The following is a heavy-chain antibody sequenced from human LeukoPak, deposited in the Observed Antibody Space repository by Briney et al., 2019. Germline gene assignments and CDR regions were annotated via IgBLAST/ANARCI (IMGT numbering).Heavy chain of an antibody. CDR3: ARRRWLQLPFDY. V-gene: IGHV1-69*05. J-gene: IGHJ4*02. Sequence: SVKVSCKASGGTFSSYAISWVRQAPGQGLEWMGGIIPIFGTANYAQKFQGRVTITTDESTSTAYMELSSLRSEDTAVYYCARRRWLQLPFDYWGQGTLVTVSS. CDR1: GGTFSSYA. D-gene: IGHD5-24*01. CDR2: IIPIFGTA.